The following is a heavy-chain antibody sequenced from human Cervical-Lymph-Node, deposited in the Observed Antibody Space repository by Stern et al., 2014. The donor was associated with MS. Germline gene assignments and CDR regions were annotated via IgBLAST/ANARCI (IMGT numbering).Heavy chain of an antibody. V-gene: IGHV1-69*01. CDR1: GGTFSSYA. J-gene: IGHJ4*02. CDR3: ARDPDPYYYDSSGYLDY. Sequence: QMQLVQSGAEVKKPGSSVKVSCKASGGTFSSYAISWVRQAPGQGLEWMGGIIPIFGTANYAQKFQGRVTITADESTSTAYMELSSLRSEDTAVYYCARDPDPYYYDSSGYLDYWGQGTLVTVSS. D-gene: IGHD3-22*01. CDR2: IIPIFGTA.